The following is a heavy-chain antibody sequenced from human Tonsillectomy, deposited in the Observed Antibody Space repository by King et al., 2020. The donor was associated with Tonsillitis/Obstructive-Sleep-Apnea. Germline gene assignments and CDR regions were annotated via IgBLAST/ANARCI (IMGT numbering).Heavy chain of an antibody. CDR1: GYSFTNYW. J-gene: IGHJ6*02. V-gene: IGHV5-10-1*01. Sequence: QLVQSGAEVKKPGESLRISCKGSGYSFTNYWINWVRQMPGKGLEWMGRIDPSDSYTNYSPSFQGHVTITTDKSFSTAYLQWSSLKASDTAMYYCARDSTMGTVTPLFDYYYYGMDVWGQGTTVTVSS. CDR2: IDPSDSYT. D-gene: IGHD4-17*01. CDR3: ARDSTMGTVTPLFDYYYYGMDV.